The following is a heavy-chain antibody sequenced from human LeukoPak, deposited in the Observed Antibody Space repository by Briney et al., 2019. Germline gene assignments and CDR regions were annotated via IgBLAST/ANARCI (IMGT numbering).Heavy chain of an antibody. V-gene: IGHV4-38-2*02. CDR2: IYHSGST. CDR1: GYSISSGYY. J-gene: IGHJ4*02. CDR3: ARVGVPAAIYYFDY. D-gene: IGHD2-2*01. Sequence: SETLSLTCTVSGYSISSGYYWGWIRQPPGKGLEWIGRIYHSGSTYYNPSLKSRVTISVDTSKNQFSLKLSSVTAADTAVYYCARVGVPAAIYYFDYWGQGTLVTLSP.